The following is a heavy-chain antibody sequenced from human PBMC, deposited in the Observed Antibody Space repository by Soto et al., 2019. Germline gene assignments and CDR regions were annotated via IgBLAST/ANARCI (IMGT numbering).Heavy chain of an antibody. V-gene: IGHV3-74*01. J-gene: IGHJ6*02. CDR1: GFTFSTYW. Sequence: EVQLVESRGGLVQPGGSLRLSCAASGFTFSTYWMHWVRQAPGKGLVWVSRINSYGRTTNYADSVKGRFTISRDNAKNTLYLQMNSLRAEDTAVYYCARDAYYDMGVWGQGTTVTVSS. CDR3: ARDAYYDMGV. CDR2: INSYGRTT.